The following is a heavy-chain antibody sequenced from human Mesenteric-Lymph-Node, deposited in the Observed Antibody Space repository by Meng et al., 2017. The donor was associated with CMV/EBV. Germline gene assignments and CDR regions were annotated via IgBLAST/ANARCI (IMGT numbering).Heavy chain of an antibody. CDR1: GGSFSGYY. V-gene: IGHV4-34*01. Sequence: SETLSLTCAVYGGSFSGYYWSWIRQPPGKGLEWIGYIYYTGSSYYNPSLRSRVTISVDASKNQFSLKLSSVTAADTAVYYCARGGSTIFGVVLPDFDYWGQGMLVTVSS. D-gene: IGHD3-3*01. CDR3: ARGGSTIFGVVLPDFDY. J-gene: IGHJ4*02. CDR2: IYYTGSS.